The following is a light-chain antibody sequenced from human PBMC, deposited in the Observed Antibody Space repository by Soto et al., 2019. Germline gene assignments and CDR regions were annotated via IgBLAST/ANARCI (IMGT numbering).Light chain of an antibody. CDR1: SSDVGGYNY. Sequence: QSVLTQPASVSGSPGQSITISCTGTSSDVGGYNYVSWYQQHPGKAPKLMIYEVSNRPSGVSNRFSGSKSGNTASLTISGLQPEHEADYYCSSYTSSSTPYVFGPGTKVTVL. J-gene: IGLJ1*01. CDR3: SSYTSSSTPYV. V-gene: IGLV2-14*01. CDR2: EVS.